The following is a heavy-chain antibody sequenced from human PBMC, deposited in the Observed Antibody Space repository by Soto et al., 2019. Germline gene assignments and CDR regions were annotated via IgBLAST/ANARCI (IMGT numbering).Heavy chain of an antibody. V-gene: IGHV4-34*01. Sequence: PSETLSLTCAVYGGSFSGYYWSWIRQPPGKGLEWIGEINHSGSTNYNPSLKSRVTISVDTSENQFSLKLSSVTAADTAVYYCAREYGGEYYFDYWGQGTLVTVSS. CDR2: INHSGST. J-gene: IGHJ4*02. CDR3: AREYGGEYYFDY. D-gene: IGHD4-17*01. CDR1: GGSFSGYY.